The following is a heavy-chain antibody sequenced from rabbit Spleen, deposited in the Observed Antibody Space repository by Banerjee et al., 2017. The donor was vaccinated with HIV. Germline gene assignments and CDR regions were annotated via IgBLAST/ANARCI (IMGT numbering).Heavy chain of an antibody. CDR1: GFDFSSYG. D-gene: IGHD4-1*01. V-gene: IGHV1S47*01. Sequence: QEQLVESGGGLVQPGGSLKLSCKGSGFDFSSYGMSWVRQAPGKGLEWIGYIDPIFGITYCASWVNGRFTISSHNAQNTLYLQLNSLTVADTATYFCVREVAGKFDLRGPGTLVTVS. CDR3: VREVAGKFDL. J-gene: IGHJ4*01. CDR2: IDPIFGIT.